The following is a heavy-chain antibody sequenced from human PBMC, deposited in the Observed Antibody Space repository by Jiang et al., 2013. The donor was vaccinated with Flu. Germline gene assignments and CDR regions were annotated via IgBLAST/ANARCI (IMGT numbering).Heavy chain of an antibody. CDR2: IYWDDDK. V-gene: IGHV2-5*02. D-gene: IGHD3-22*01. J-gene: IGHJ4*02. CDR3: AHRLLDYDNIGYPFDY. Sequence: QPPGKALEWLAVIYWDDDKHYSPSLRNRLSINKDTSKNQVVLTVTNVDPVDTGTYFCAHRLLDYDNIGYPFDYWGQGTPVTVSS.